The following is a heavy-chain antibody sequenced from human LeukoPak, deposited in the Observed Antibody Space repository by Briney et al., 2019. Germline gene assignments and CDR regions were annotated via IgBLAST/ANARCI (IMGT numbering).Heavy chain of an antibody. Sequence: SQTLSLTCTVSGGSISRGGYYWSWIRQHPGKGLEWIGYIYYSGSTYYNPSLKSRVTISVDTSKNQFSLKLSSVTAADTAVYYCAREKLGITMVRGVPDNYGMDVWGQGTTVTVSS. CDR2: IYYSGST. D-gene: IGHD3-10*01. CDR3: AREKLGITMVRGVPDNYGMDV. V-gene: IGHV4-31*03. CDR1: GGSISRGGYY. J-gene: IGHJ6*02.